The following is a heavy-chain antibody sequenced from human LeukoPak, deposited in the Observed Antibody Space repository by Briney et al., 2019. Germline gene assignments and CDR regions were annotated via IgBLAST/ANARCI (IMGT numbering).Heavy chain of an antibody. V-gene: IGHV3-7*01. CDR3: ARGRRDFDP. Sequence: GSLRLSCAASGFTFSSYSMNWVRQAPGKGLEWVASIKPDGGEKYYVDSVKGRFTISRDNAKNSLYLQMNSLRAEDTAVYYCARGRRDFDPWGQGTLVTVSS. J-gene: IGHJ5*02. CDR1: GFTFSSYS. CDR2: IKPDGGEK.